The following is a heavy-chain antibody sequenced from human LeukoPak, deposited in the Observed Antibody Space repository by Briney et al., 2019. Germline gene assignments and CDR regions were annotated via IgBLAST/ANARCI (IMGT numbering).Heavy chain of an antibody. J-gene: IGHJ4*02. V-gene: IGHV3-33*01. D-gene: IGHD2-15*01. CDR3: ARDWTATLDY. Sequence: PGGSLRLSCAASGVTFSSYGMHWVRQAPGKGLEWVALIWYDGSNKYYADSVKGRFTISRDNSKNTLYLQMNSLRAEDTAVYYCARDWTATLDYWGQGTLVTVSS. CDR2: IWYDGSNK. CDR1: GVTFSSYG.